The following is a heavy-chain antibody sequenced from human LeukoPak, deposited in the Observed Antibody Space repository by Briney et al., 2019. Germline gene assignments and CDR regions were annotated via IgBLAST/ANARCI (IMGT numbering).Heavy chain of an antibody. CDR2: ISVVNGDT. J-gene: IGHJ1*01. V-gene: IGHV1-3*03. D-gene: IGHD4-17*01. CDR1: GYTFTRSA. Sequence: ASVTVSCKASGYTFTRSAVHWVRQAPGQRLEWMGWISVVNGDTRYAQDFQGRITLTTDTYASTAYMELDRLTSDDMAVYYCARGGDNGAYFQNWGQGTLVTVSS. CDR3: ARGGDNGAYFQN.